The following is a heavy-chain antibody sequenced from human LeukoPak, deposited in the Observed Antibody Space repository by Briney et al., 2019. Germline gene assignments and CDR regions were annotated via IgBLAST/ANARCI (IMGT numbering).Heavy chain of an antibody. V-gene: IGHV3-23*01. Sequence: GGSLRLSCAASGFTFSSYAMSWVRQAPGKGLEWVSAISGSGGSTYYADSVKGRFTISRDNSKNTLYLQMNSLRAEDTAVYYCAKGGYCSGGSCYLNWFDPWGQGTLVTVSS. J-gene: IGHJ5*02. CDR2: ISGSGGST. D-gene: IGHD2-15*01. CDR3: AKGGYCSGGSCYLNWFDP. CDR1: GFTFSSYA.